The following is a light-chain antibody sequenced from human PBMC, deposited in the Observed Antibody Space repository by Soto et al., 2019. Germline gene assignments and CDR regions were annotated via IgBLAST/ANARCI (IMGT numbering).Light chain of an antibody. J-gene: IGKJ2*01. CDR1: QSVSSSD. V-gene: IGKV3D-20*01. Sequence: EIVLTQSPATLSLSPGERATLSCGASQSVSSSDLAWYQQKPGLAPRLLIYDASSRATGIPGRFSGSGSGTDFTLTISRLEPEDFAVYYCQQYGSSPYTFGQGTKLEIK. CDR3: QQYGSSPYT. CDR2: DAS.